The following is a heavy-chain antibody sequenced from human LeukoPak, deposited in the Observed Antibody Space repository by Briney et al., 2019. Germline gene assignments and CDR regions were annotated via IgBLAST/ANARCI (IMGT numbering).Heavy chain of an antibody. Sequence: GASVKVSCKGSGYAFSGYSMNWGRQAPGQGLEWMGWININTGKPTYAQGFTGRFVFSLDTSVSTAYLHISGLKAEDTAVYYCATIYYDTSGFVWGQGTLVTVSS. J-gene: IGHJ4*02. CDR3: ATIYYDTSGFV. CDR1: GYAFSGYS. CDR2: ININTGKP. V-gene: IGHV7-4-1*02. D-gene: IGHD3-22*01.